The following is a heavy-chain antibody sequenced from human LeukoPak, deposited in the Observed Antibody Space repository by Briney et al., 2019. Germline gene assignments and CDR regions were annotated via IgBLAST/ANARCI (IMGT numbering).Heavy chain of an antibody. CDR1: GGAFSSYA. CDR3: ASTGRVGYNYADY. D-gene: IGHD5-24*01. CDR2: IIPIFGTA. J-gene: IGHJ4*02. V-gene: IGHV1-69*13. Sequence: ASVKVSCKASGGAFSSYAISWVRQAPGQGLEWMGGIIPIFGTANYAQKFQGRVTITADESTSTAYMELSSLRSEDTAVYYCASTGRVGYNYADYWGQGTLVTVSS.